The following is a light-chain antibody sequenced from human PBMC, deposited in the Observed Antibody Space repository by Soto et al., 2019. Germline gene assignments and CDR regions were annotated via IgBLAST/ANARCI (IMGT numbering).Light chain of an antibody. V-gene: IGLV2-14*01. CDR1: GSDVGSYNY. CDR2: EVN. Sequence: QSALTQPASVSGSPGQSITLSCIRTGSDVGSYNYVSWYQQRPGKAPKLMIYEVNNRPSGVSDRFSGSKSANTASLTISGLQSEDEATYYCSSYTTDTIWVFGGGTKLTVL. CDR3: SSYTTDTIWV. J-gene: IGLJ3*02.